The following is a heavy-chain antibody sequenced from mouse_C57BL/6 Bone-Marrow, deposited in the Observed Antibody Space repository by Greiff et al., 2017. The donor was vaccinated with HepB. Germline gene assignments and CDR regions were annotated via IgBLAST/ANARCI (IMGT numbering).Heavy chain of an antibody. CDR1: GYTFTSYW. CDR3: ARDYGNQAWFAY. Sequence: QVHVKQPGAELVMPGASVKLSCKASGYTFTSYWMHWVKQRPGQGLEWIGEIDPSDSYTNYNQKFKGKSTLTVDKSSSTAYMQLSSLTSEDSAVYYCARDYGNQAWFAYWGQGTLVTVSA. V-gene: IGHV1-69*01. J-gene: IGHJ3*01. D-gene: IGHD2-1*01. CDR2: IDPSDSYT.